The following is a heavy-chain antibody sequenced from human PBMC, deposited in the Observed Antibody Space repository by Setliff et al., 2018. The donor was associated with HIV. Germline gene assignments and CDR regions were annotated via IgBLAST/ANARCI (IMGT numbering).Heavy chain of an antibody. J-gene: IGHJ4*02. CDR3: ARGYNTGSSKDHY. D-gene: IGHD1-20*01. CDR2: IDNSGNT. CDR1: GVSISAYF. V-gene: IGHV4-59*08. Sequence: PSETLSLTCAVSGVSISAYFWSWIRQSPEKGLEWIGYIDNSGNTNYSPSLKSRITISRDTSKNQFSLKLSSVTAADTAVYYCARGYNTGSSKDHYWGQGTPVTVSS.